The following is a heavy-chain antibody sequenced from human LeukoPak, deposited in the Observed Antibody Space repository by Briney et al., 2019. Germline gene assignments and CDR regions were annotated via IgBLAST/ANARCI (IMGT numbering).Heavy chain of an antibody. V-gene: IGHV3-21*01. D-gene: IGHD2-8*02. CDR3: ARVVPGTGFFY. Sequence: GGSLRLSXAASGFTFSSYTMNWVRQPPGKGLEWLSSISSSSSHIYYADSVKGRFTISRDNAKNSLYLQMNSLRAEDTAVYYCARVVPGTGFFYWGQGTLVTVSS. CDR2: ISSSSSHI. CDR1: GFTFSSYT. J-gene: IGHJ4*02.